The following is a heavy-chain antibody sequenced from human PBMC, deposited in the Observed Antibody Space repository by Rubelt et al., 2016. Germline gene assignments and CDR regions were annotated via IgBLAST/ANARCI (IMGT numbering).Heavy chain of an antibody. V-gene: IGHV1-2*06. CDR3: ARYVTTVTIPDY. CDR2: INPNSGGT. D-gene: IGHD4-17*01. Sequence: GRINPNSGGTNYAQKFQGRVTMTRDTSISTAYMELSRLRSDDTAVYYCARYVTTVTIPDYWGQGTLVTVSS. J-gene: IGHJ4*02.